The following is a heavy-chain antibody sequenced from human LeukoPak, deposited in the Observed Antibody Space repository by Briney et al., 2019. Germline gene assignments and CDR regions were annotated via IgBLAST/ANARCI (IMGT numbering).Heavy chain of an antibody. J-gene: IGHJ4*02. D-gene: IGHD3-10*01. CDR2: INHSGTT. CDR1: GEFFSGFY. CDR3: ARLPLGAFGEVLNFDL. V-gene: IGHV4-34*01. Sequence: SETLSLTCDVHGEFFSGFYWSWIRQSPGKGLEWIGDINHSGTTKYNPSLKSRVTLLIDTPKNHFSLKVNSVTAADTAVYYCARLPLGAFGEVLNFDLWGQGTVVTVSS.